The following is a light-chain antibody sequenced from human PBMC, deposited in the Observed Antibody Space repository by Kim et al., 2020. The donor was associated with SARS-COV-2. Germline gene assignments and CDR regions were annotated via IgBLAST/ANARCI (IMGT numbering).Light chain of an antibody. V-gene: IGKV1-12*02. CDR3: QQANSFPFT. J-gene: IGKJ5*01. Sequence: ASVGDRVTITCRASQGLSSRLAWYQQKPGKAPELLIYGAITLQSGVPLRFSGSESGTDFTLTISNLQPEDSAIYYCQQANSFPFTFGQGTRLEIK. CDR2: GAI. CDR1: QGLSSR.